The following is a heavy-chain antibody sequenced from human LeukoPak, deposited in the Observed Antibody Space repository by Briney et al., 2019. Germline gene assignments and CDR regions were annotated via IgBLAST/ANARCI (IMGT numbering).Heavy chain of an antibody. CDR2: ISYDGSNK. J-gene: IGHJ4*02. CDR3: ARTSITMVRGVIGHFDY. D-gene: IGHD3-10*01. CDR1: GFTFSSYA. Sequence: PGGSLRLSCAASGFTFSSYAMHWVRQASGKGLEWVAVISYDGSNKYYADSVKGRFTISRDNAKNSLYLQMNSLRAEDTAVYYCARTSITMVRGVIGHFDYWGQGTLVTVSS. V-gene: IGHV3-30-3*01.